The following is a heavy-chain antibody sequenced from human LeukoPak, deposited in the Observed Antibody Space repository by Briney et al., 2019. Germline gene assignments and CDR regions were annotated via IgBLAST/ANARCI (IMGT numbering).Heavy chain of an antibody. J-gene: IGHJ4*02. CDR1: GYTFTSYG. D-gene: IGHD5-24*01. V-gene: IGHV1-18*01. CDR3: ARDEGRDGYNFEYV. Sequence: ASVNVSCKASGYTFTSYGISWVRQAPGQGLEWMGWISAYNGNTNYAQKLQGRVAMTTDTSTSTAYMELRSLRSDDTAVYYCARDEGRDGYNFEYVWGQGTLVTVSS. CDR2: ISAYNGNT.